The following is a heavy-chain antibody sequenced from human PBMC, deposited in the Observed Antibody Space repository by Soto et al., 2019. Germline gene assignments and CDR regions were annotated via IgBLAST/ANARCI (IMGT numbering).Heavy chain of an antibody. V-gene: IGHV5-10-1*01. J-gene: IGHJ5*02. CDR3: ARHVGYCSGGSRHPRFDP. CDR1: GYSFTSYW. CDR2: TDPSDSYT. Sequence: GSLKISCKGSGYSFTSYWISWVRQMPGKGLEWMGRTDPSDSYTNYSPSFQGHVTISADKSISTAYLQWSSLKASDTAMYYCARHVGYCSGGSRHPRFDPWGQGTLVTVSS. D-gene: IGHD2-15*01.